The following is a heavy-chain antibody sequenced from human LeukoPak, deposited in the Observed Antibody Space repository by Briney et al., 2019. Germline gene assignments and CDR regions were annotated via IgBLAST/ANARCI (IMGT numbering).Heavy chain of an antibody. V-gene: IGHV3-53*01. CDR2: IYSGGAT. CDR1: GFTVSTNY. CDR3: ARGKTCPDHEAFHM. J-gene: IGHJ3*02. Sequence: GGSLRLSCAASGFTVSTNYMNWVRQAPGKGLEWVSAIYSGGATYYADSVKGRFTISRDNSQNTLYLQMNSLRAEDTAVYYCARGKTCPDHEAFHMWGQGTMVIVFS.